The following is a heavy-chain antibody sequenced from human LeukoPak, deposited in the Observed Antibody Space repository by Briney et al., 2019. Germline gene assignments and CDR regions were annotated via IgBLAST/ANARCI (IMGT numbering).Heavy chain of an antibody. CDR2: ISYDGSNK. Sequence: PGRSLRLSCAASGFTFSRYGMHWVRQAPGKGLEWVAVISYDGSNKYYADSVKGRFTISRDNSKNTLYLQMNSLGAEDTAVYYCAKRESSFFEYWGQGTPVTVSS. V-gene: IGHV3-30*18. J-gene: IGHJ4*02. D-gene: IGHD2-15*01. CDR1: GFTFSRYG. CDR3: AKRESSFFEY.